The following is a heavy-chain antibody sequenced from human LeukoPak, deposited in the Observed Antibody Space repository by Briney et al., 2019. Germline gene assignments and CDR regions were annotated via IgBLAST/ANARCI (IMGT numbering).Heavy chain of an antibody. J-gene: IGHJ6*03. CDR3: ARRSVRAVQLERRTIRDYYMDV. V-gene: IGHV1-2*02. D-gene: IGHD1-1*01. CDR2: INPNSGGA. CDR1: GYSFTGYY. Sequence: ASVKVPCKTSGYSFTGYYIHWVRQAPGQGLEWMGWINPNSGGANYAQKFQGRVTMTRDTSISTAYMELSSLRSDDAAVYYCARRSVRAVQLERRTIRDYYMDVWGKGTTVTVSS.